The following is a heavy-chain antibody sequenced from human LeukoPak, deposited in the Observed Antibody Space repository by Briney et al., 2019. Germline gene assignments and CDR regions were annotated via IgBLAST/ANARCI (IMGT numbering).Heavy chain of an antibody. CDR2: ISSSSSYI. Sequence: GGSLRLSCVASGFTFSSYEMNWVRQAPGKGLEWVSSISSSSSYIYYADSVKGRFTISRDNAKNSLYLQMNSLRAEDTAVYYCARDRAAAGIFDYWGQGTLVTVSS. V-gene: IGHV3-21*01. CDR1: GFTFSSYE. D-gene: IGHD6-13*01. J-gene: IGHJ4*02. CDR3: ARDRAAAGIFDY.